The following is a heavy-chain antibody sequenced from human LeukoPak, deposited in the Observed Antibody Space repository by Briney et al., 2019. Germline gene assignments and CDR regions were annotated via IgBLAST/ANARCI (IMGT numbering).Heavy chain of an antibody. CDR2: ISQSSDRI. J-gene: IGHJ4*02. V-gene: IGHV3-48*04. CDR1: GFTFSSYS. CDR3: ARDLLNDEGSSYFFDQ. D-gene: IGHD2-2*01. Sequence: GGSLRLSCAASGFTFSSYSMNWVRQAPGKGLEWVSYISQSSDRIYHADSVKGRFTISRDNAKNSLYLQMDSLRVEDTAVYYCARDLLNDEGSSYFFDQWGQGTPVTVAS.